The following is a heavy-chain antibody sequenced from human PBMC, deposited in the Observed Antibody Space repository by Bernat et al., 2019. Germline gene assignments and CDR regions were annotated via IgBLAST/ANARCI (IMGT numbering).Heavy chain of an antibody. J-gene: IGHJ4*02. CDR1: GGSFSGYY. D-gene: IGHD4-11*01. V-gene: IGHV4-34*01. CDR3: ARVPARTTVPYFDY. Sequence: QVQLQQWGAGLLKPSETLSLTCAVYGGSFSGYYWSWIRQPPGKGLEWIGEINHSGSTNYNPSLKSRVTISVDTSKNQFSLQLSSVTAADTAVYYCARVPARTTVPYFDYWGQGTLVTVSS. CDR2: INHSGST.